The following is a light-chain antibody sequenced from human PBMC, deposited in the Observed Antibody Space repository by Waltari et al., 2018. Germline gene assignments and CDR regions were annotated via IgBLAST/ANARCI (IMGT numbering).Light chain of an antibody. Sequence: EVVMTQSPLSLPVTLGQPAAIACWLSQSLVHSDGNTYLNWFQQRPGQSPRRLIYQVSIRDSGVPDRFSGSGSGTDFTLKISRVEAEDVGVYYCMQGTHWPRTFGQGTKVEIK. V-gene: IGKV2-30*02. J-gene: IGKJ1*01. CDR3: MQGTHWPRT. CDR1: QSLVHSDGNTY. CDR2: QVS.